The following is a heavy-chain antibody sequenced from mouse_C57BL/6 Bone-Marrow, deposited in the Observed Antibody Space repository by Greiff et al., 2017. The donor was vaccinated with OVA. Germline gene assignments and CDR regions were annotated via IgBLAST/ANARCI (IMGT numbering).Heavy chain of an antibody. D-gene: IGHD2-3*01. Sequence: EVQLQQSGAELVRPGASVKLSCTASGFNIKDDYMHWVKQTPEQGLEWIGWIDPENGDTEYASKFQGKATITADTSSNTAYLQLSSLTSEDTAVYYCTTLYDGYLFAYWGQGTLVTVSA. CDR3: TTLYDGYLFAY. J-gene: IGHJ3*01. CDR1: GFNIKDDY. V-gene: IGHV14-4*01. CDR2: IDPENGDT.